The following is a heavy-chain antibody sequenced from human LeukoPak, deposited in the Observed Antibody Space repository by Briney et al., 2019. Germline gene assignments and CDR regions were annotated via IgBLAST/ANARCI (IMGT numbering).Heavy chain of an antibody. J-gene: IGHJ5*02. D-gene: IGHD3-10*01. CDR1: GFTFSSYA. V-gene: IGHV3-23*01. CDR3: AKAPLWFGDLNWFDP. CDR2: ISGSGGST. Sequence: AGGSLRLSCAASGFTFSSYAMSWVRQAPGKGLEWVSAISGSGGSTYYADSVKGRFTISRDNPKNTLYLQMNSLRAEDTAVYYCAKAPLWFGDLNWFDPWGQGTLVTVSS.